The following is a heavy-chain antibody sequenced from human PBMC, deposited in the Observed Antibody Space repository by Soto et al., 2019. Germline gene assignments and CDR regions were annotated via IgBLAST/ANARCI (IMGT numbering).Heavy chain of an antibody. V-gene: IGHV4-59*01. CDR3: ARGEDAFFYYGLDV. J-gene: IGHJ6*02. CDR1: GGSISRFS. CDR2: ISHTGDT. Sequence: PSETLSLTCTVSGGSISRFSRSWLRQPPGKGLEWIGYISHTGDTKYTPSLKSRLSMSVDTTKKQFSLNLTSVTAADTAVYYCARGEDAFFYYGLDVWGQGITVTVSS.